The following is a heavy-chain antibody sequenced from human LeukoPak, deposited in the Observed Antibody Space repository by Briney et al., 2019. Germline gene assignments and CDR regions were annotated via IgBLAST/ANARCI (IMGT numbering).Heavy chain of an antibody. CDR1: GGSISNYY. CDR3: ASLYSSSWVDY. V-gene: IGHV4-4*07. D-gene: IGHD6-13*01. Sequence: SETLSLTCTVSGGSISNYYWSWIRQPAGKGLEWIGRIYTNGSTKYNPSLKTRVTISVDKSKNQFSLKLSSVTAADTAVYYCASLYSSSWVDYWGQGTLVTVSS. J-gene: IGHJ4*02. CDR2: IYTNGST.